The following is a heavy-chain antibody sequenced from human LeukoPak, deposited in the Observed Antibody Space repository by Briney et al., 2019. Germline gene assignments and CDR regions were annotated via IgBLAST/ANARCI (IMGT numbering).Heavy chain of an antibody. J-gene: IGHJ6*03. D-gene: IGHD2-2*02. Sequence: GGSLRLSCAASGFTFSSYAMSWVRQAPGKGLEWVSAISGSGGSTYYADSVKGRFTISRDNSKNTLYLQMNSLRAEDTAVYYCAKDGVDIVVVPAAINYYYYMDVWGKGTTVTVSS. CDR1: GFTFSSYA. CDR2: ISGSGGST. CDR3: AKDGVDIVVVPAAINYYYYMDV. V-gene: IGHV3-23*01.